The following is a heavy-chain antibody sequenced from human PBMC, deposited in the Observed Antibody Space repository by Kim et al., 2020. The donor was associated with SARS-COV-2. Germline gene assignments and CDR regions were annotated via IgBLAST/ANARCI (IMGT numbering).Heavy chain of an antibody. CDR3: ARGGSYSYGPYWYFDL. CDR2: IYYSGST. V-gene: IGHV4-31*03. D-gene: IGHD5-18*01. Sequence: SETLSLTCTVSGGSISSGGYYWSWIRQHPGKGLEWIGYIYYSGSTYYNPSLKSRVTISVDTSKNQFSLKLSSVTAADTAVYYCARGGSYSYGPYWYFDLWGRGTLVTVSS. J-gene: IGHJ2*01. CDR1: GGSISSGGYY.